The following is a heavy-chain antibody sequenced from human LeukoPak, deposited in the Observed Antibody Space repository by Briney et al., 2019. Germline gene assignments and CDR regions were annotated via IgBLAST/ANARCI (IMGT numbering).Heavy chain of an antibody. V-gene: IGHV1-2*02. CDR1: GSTFTGYY. D-gene: IGHD3-9*01. J-gene: IGHJ4*02. CDR3: AREGPYYDIPTVLVSPQFDY. Sequence: ASVKASCKASGSTFTGYYMHWVRQAPGQGLEWMGWINPNSGGTNYAQKFQGRVTMTRDTSISTAYMELSRLRSDDTAVYYCAREGPYYDIPTVLVSPQFDYWGQGTLVTVSS. CDR2: INPNSGGT.